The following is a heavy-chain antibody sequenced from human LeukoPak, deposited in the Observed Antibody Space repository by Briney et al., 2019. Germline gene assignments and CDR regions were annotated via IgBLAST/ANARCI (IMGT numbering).Heavy chain of an antibody. J-gene: IGHJ4*02. CDR2: FDPEDGET. D-gene: IGHD6-19*01. Sequence: ASVKVSCKVSGYTLTELSMHWVRQAPGKGLEWMGGFDPEDGETIYAQKFQGRVTMTRNTSISTAYMELSSLRSEDTAVYYCARSRRIAVGGIGYWGQGTLVTVSS. CDR3: ARSRRIAVGGIGY. V-gene: IGHV1-24*01. CDR1: GYTLTELS.